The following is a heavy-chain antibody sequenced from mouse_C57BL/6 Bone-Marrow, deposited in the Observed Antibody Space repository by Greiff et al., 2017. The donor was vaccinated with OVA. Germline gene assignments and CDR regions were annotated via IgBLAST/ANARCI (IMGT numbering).Heavy chain of an antibody. Sequence: QVQLKQPGAELVKPGASVKMSCKASGYTFTSYWITWVKQRPGQGLEWIGDIYPGSGSTNYNEKFKSKATLTVDTSSSTAYMQLSSLTSEDSAVYYCARSGGYGSSYGAYWGQGTLVTVSA. V-gene: IGHV1-55*01. J-gene: IGHJ3*01. CDR1: GYTFTSYW. D-gene: IGHD1-1*01. CDR3: ARSGGYGSSYGAY. CDR2: IYPGSGST.